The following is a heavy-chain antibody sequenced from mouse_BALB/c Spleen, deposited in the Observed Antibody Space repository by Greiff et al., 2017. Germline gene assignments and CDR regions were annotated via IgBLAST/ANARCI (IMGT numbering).Heavy chain of an antibody. J-gene: IGHJ4*01. Sequence: EVNLVESGGGLVQPGGSLKLSCAASGFTFSSYTMSWVRQTPEKRLEWVAYISNGGGSTYYPDTVKGRFTISRDNAKNTLYLQMSSLKSEDTAMYYCARHGTTVVATGYYAMDYWGQGTSVTVSS. D-gene: IGHD1-1*01. CDR3: ARHGTTVVATGYYAMDY. V-gene: IGHV5-12-2*01. CDR2: ISNGGGST. CDR1: GFTFSSYT.